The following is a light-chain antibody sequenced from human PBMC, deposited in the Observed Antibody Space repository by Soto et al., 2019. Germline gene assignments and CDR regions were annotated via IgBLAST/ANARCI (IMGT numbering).Light chain of an antibody. CDR1: QSISSW. J-gene: IGKJ1*01. CDR2: DAS. CDR3: KQYNSYSQT. V-gene: IGKV1-5*01. Sequence: DIQMTQSPSTLSASVGDRVTITCRASQSISSWLAWYQQKPGKAHKLLIYDASSLESGVPSRFSGSGSGTEFTLAISSLQPDDFATYYCKQYNSYSQTFGQGTKVDIK.